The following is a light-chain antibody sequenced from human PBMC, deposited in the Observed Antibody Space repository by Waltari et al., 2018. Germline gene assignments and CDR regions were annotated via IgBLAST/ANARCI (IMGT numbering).Light chain of an antibody. CDR1: QSFTGH. CDR3: QQYTEWPYT. J-gene: IGKJ2*01. V-gene: IGKV3-15*01. Sequence: EIVMTQSPATLSVSPGERATVACRASQSFTGHLAWYQHKPGQAPRLLIYAASTRATGTPGRFSGGGSGTEFTLTISSLQSEDFAIYYCQQYTEWPYTFGQGTKLEIK. CDR2: AAS.